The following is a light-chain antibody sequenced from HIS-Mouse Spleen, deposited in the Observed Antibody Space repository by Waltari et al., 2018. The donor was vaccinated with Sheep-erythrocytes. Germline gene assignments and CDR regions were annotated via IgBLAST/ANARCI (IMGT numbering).Light chain of an antibody. CDR1: SSDVGSYNL. V-gene: IGLV2-8*01. CDR3: SSYAGSNNWV. CDR2: DVS. Sequence: QSALTQPASVSGSPGQSITISCTGTSSDVGSYNLVSWYQQHPGKAPKLRIYDVSNRPSGVPDRFSGSKSGNTASLTVSGLQAEDEADYYCSSYAGSNNWVFGGGTKLTVL. J-gene: IGLJ3*02.